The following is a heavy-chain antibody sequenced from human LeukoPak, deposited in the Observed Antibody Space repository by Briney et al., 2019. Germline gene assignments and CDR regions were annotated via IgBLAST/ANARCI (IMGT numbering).Heavy chain of an antibody. CDR1: GLNFSSRW. CDR3: ARDSGWWRFDF. Sequence: GGSLRLSCAASGLNFSSRWMNWVRQAPGQGLEWVASIKEDGSEKHYVDSVKGRFTISRDNGKNSLYLQMNSLRAEDTAVYYCARDSGWWRFDFWGQGTLVAVSS. CDR2: IKEDGSEK. D-gene: IGHD6-13*01. J-gene: IGHJ4*02. V-gene: IGHV3-7*03.